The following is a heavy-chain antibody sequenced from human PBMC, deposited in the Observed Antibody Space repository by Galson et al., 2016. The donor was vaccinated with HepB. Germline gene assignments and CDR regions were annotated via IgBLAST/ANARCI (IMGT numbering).Heavy chain of an antibody. D-gene: IGHD1-26*01. J-gene: IGHJ3*01. CDR2: IYPGDSDT. CDR1: GYNFGTYF. Sequence: QSGAEVKKPGESLKISCEGSGYNFGTYFIAWVRQMPGKGLEWMGIIYPGDSDTVYSPSFRGQVTFPVDKSISTAYLQWSSLKASDTAMYYCAFPLSGTYKSGLHVWGQGTMVTVSS. CDR3: AFPLSGTYKSGLHV. V-gene: IGHV5-51*01.